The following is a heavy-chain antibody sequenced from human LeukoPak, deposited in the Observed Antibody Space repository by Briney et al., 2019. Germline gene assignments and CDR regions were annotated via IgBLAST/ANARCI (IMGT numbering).Heavy chain of an antibody. CDR1: GDSVSSNSAA. CDR3: ARARYCSGGSCYPYGDSACSRYYYYYGMDV. D-gene: IGHD2-15*01. V-gene: IGHV6-1*01. J-gene: IGHJ6*02. CDR2: TYYRSKWYN. Sequence: SQTLSLTCAFSGDSVSSNSAAWNWIRQSPSRGLEWLGRTYYRSKWYNDYTVSVKSRITINPDTSKNQFSLQLNSVTPEDTAVYYCARARYCSGGSCYPYGDSACSRYYYYYGMDVWGQGTTVTVSS.